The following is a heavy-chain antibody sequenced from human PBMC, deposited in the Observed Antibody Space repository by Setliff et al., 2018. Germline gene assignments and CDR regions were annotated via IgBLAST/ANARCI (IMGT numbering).Heavy chain of an antibody. CDR1: GYTFTNYW. CDR3: AREGWGGPRAFDI. J-gene: IGHJ3*02. CDR2: IYPDDSDA. D-gene: IGHD1-26*01. V-gene: IGHV5-51*01. Sequence: PGESLKISCKSSGYTFTNYWIGWVRQMPGKGLEWMGIIYPDDSDARYSPSFRGQVTISVDKSISTAYLQWSSLKASDTAMYYCAREGWGGPRAFDIWGQGTMVTVSS.